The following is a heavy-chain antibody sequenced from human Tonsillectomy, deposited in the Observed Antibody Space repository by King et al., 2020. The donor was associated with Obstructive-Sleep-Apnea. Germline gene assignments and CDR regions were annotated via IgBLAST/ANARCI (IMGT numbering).Heavy chain of an antibody. CDR2: IYPSGST. J-gene: IGHJ4*02. CDR1: GDSINSGGYS. D-gene: IGHD3-10*02. V-gene: IGHV4-30-2*01. Sequence: QLQESGSGLVKPSQTLSLTCAVSGDSINSGGYSWSWIRQPPGKGLEWIGYIYPSGSTYYNPSLKSRVAISADRSKNQFSLKLISVTAADTAVYYCARAYVHSGHQFDSWGQGTLVTVSS. CDR3: ARAYVHSGHQFDS.